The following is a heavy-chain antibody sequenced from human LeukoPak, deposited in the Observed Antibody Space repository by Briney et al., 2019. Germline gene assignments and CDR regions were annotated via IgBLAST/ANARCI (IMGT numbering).Heavy chain of an antibody. CDR2: IAGSSGYI. V-gene: IGHV3-21*01. J-gene: IGHJ4*01. Sequence: GGSLRLSCAASGFTFSSYTMNWVRQAPGKGLEWVSSIAGSSGYISYADSVKGRFTISRDNAKKSMYLQMTSLTAEDTAVYYCARDRGAYCGGDCYLGFDYWGRGTLVTVSS. D-gene: IGHD2-21*02. CDR3: ARDRGAYCGGDCYLGFDY. CDR1: GFTFSSYT.